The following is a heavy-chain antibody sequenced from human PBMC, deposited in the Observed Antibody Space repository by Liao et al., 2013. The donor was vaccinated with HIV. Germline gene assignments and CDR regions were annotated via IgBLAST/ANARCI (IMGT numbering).Heavy chain of an antibody. CDR1: GGSISGSRSY. V-gene: IGHV4-39*07. CDR2: GYHTGTT. D-gene: IGHD3-22*01. J-gene: IGHJ3*02. CDR3: ATSHSESSGYFGGDAFDI. Sequence: QLQLQELGPGLVKPSETLSLTCTVSGGSISGSRSYWGWIRQPPGKGLEWIGCGYHTGTTFYNPSLKSRVSISVDTSKNQFSLKLQSVTAADTAVYYCATSHSESSGYFGGDAFDIWAQGTMVTVSS.